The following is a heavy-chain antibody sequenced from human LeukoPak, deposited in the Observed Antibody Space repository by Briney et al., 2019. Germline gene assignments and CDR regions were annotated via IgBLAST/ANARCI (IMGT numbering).Heavy chain of an antibody. CDR1: RFTFCSYE. V-gene: IGHV3-48*03. CDR3: ARGSYYYDSRGYAEGFFDY. J-gene: IGHJ4*02. CDR2: ISSSGSTI. Sequence: GGSLRLSCAASRFTFCSYEMNWVRQAPGMGLEWVSYISSSGSTIYYTDSVKGRFTISRDNAKNSLYLQMNSLGAEDTAVYYCARGSYYYDSRGYAEGFFDYWGQGTLVTVSS. D-gene: IGHD3-22*01.